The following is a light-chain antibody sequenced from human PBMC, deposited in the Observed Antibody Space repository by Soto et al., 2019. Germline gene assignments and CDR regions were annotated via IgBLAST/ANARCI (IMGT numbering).Light chain of an antibody. CDR2: AAS. CDR3: QKYNSAPLT. V-gene: IGKV1-27*01. Sequence: DIQMTQSPSSLSASVGDRVTITCRASQGIRNYLAWYQQRPGKVPTLLSYAASTLQSGVPSRFSGSGSGTHFTLTISSLQPEDVATYYCQKYNSAPLTFGQVTRLEIK. CDR1: QGIRNY. J-gene: IGKJ5*01.